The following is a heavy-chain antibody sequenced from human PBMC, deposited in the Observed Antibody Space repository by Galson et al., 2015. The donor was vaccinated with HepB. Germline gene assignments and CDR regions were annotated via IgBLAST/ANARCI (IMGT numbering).Heavy chain of an antibody. CDR2: ISSNGHDT. V-gene: IGHV3-64D*09. CDR3: VRDWTYDFWSGYFGAFDP. D-gene: IGHD3-3*01. J-gene: IGHJ3*01. CDR1: GFTFTNHA. Sequence: SLRLSCAASGFTFTNHAIHWVRQAPGKGLEYVSVISSNGHDTYYAESVKGSFSVSRDNSRNWLFLQMSSLRPEDTAVYYCVRDWTYDFWSGYFGAFDPWGQGTLVTVSS.